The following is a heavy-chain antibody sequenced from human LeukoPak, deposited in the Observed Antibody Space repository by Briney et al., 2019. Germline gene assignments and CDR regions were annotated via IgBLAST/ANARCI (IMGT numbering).Heavy chain of an antibody. V-gene: IGHV1-2*02. CDR2: INPNSGGT. CDR3: ARGEPWDSSSWRLDY. J-gene: IGHJ4*02. D-gene: IGHD6-13*01. Sequence: ASVKASCKASGYTFTGYYMHWVRQAPGQGLEWMGWINPNSGGTNYAQKFQGGVTMTRDTSISTAYMELSRLRSDDTAVYYCARGEPWDSSSWRLDYWGQGTLVTVSS. CDR1: GYTFTGYY.